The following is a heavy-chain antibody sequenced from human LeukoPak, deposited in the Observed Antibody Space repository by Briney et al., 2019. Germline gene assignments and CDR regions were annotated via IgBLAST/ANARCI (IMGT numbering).Heavy chain of an antibody. CDR1: GGSISSGSYY. J-gene: IGHJ5*02. CDR3: ASSGYYDSSGSRGNWFDP. V-gene: IGHV4-39*07. CDR2: TYYSGST. Sequence: SETLSLTCTVSGGSISSGSYYWGWIRKPPGKGLAWIGSTYYSGSTYYNPSLKSRVTISVDTSKNQFSLKLSSVTAADTAVYYCASSGYYDSSGSRGNWFDPWGQGTLVTVSS. D-gene: IGHD3-22*01.